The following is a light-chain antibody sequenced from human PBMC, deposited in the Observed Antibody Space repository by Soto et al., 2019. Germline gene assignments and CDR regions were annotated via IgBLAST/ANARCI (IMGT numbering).Light chain of an antibody. CDR2: DVT. V-gene: IGLV2-11*01. CDR1: SSDVGGYDF. CDR3: CSYAGSYILAV. Sequence: ALTQPRSVSGSPGQSVTISCTGTSSDVGGYDFVSWYQQHPGKAPKLMIYDVTKRPSGVPDRFSGSKSGNSASLTISGLQAEDEADYYCCSYAGSYILAVFGGGTKLTVL. J-gene: IGLJ3*02.